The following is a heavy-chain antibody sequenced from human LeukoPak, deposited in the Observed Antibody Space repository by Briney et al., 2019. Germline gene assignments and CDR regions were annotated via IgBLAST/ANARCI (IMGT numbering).Heavy chain of an antibody. CDR1: GGSISSYY. Sequence: KPSETLSLTCTVSGGSISSYYWSWIRQPPGNRLEWIAYIYYSGSTNYNPSLKSRVTISLYTSKNQFSLKLSSVTAADTAVYYCARRRYTSGQVDSWGQGTLVTVSS. V-gene: IGHV4-59*01. D-gene: IGHD6-19*01. CDR3: ARRRYTSGQVDS. J-gene: IGHJ4*02. CDR2: IYYSGST.